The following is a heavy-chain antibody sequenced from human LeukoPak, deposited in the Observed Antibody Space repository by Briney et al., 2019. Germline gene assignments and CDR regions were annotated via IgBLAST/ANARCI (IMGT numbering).Heavy chain of an antibody. V-gene: IGHV3-7*01. CDR3: ARETYYYDSNGYYIAFDI. Sequence: GGSLRLSCAASGFTFSSYWMSWVRQAPGEGLEWVANIKQDGSEKYYVDSVKGRFTISRDNAKNSLYPQMNSLRAEDTAVYYCARETYYYDSNGYYIAFDIWGQGTMVTVSS. J-gene: IGHJ3*02. CDR2: IKQDGSEK. CDR1: GFTFSSYW. D-gene: IGHD3-22*01.